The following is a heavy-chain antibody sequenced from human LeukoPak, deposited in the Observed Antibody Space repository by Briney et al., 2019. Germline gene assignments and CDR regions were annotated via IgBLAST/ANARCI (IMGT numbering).Heavy chain of an antibody. J-gene: IGHJ5*02. V-gene: IGHV4-39*01. CDR1: GGSIRYTSYY. D-gene: IGHD3-10*01. Sequence: PSETLSLTCSVSGGSIRYTSYYWAWIRQPPGKGLEWIGEINHSGSTNYNPSLKSRVTISVDTSKNQFSLKLSSVTAADTAVYYCARQAYYGSGSSLYRVRTFDPWGQGTLVTVSS. CDR3: ARQAYYGSGSSLYRVRTFDP. CDR2: INHSGST.